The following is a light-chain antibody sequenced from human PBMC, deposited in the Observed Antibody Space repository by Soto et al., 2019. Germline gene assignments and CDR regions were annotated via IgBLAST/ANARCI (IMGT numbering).Light chain of an antibody. CDR2: GNS. J-gene: IGLJ3*02. CDR3: QSYDSSLSGSV. CDR1: SSNIGAGYD. Sequence: QSVLTQPPSVSGAPGQRVTISCTGSSSNIGAGYDEHWYQQLPGTVPKLLIYGNSNRPSGVPDRFSGSKSGTSASLAITGLQAEDEADYYCQSYDSSLSGSVFGGGTKVTVL. V-gene: IGLV1-40*01.